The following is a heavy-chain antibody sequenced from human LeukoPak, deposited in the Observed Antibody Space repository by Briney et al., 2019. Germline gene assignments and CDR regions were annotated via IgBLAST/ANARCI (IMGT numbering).Heavy chain of an antibody. CDR3: ARDSTSVGAFDP. V-gene: IGHV3-48*03. Sequence: GGSLRLSCAASGFTFSSYEMNWFRQAPGKGLEWVSYVSKSGGTMKNADSVKGRFTVSRDNAKNSLDLQMNSLRADDTAVYYCARDSTSVGAFDPWGQGALVTVSS. CDR2: VSKSGGTM. J-gene: IGHJ5*02. CDR1: GFTFSSYE.